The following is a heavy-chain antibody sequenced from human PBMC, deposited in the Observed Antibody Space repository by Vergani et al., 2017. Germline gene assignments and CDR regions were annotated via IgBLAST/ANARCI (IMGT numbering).Heavy chain of an antibody. CDR2: IYYSGST. J-gene: IGHJ4*02. CDR3: ARPDNYGDYVPFDY. V-gene: IGHV4-59*01. D-gene: IGHD4-17*01. CDR1: GGSISSYY. Sequence: QVQLQESGPGLVKPSETLSLTCTVSGGSISSYYWSWIRQPPGKGLEGIGYIYYSGSTNYNPSLKSRVTISIDTSKNQFSLKLSSVTAADTAVYYCARPDNYGDYVPFDYWGQGTLVTVSS.